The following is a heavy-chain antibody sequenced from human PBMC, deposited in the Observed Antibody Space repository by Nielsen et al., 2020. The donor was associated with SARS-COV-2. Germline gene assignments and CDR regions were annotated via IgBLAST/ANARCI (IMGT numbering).Heavy chain of an antibody. CDR2: IHADGRST. CDR3: ARAETYDSSGYYSPALDY. CDR1: GFTFSNYW. J-gene: IGHJ4*02. Sequence: GSLRLSCVASGFTFSNYWMHWVRQTPGKGLFWVSRIHADGRSTTYADSVKGRFTISRENAKNSLYLQMNSLRAGDTAVYYCARAETYDSSGYYSPALDYWGQGTLVTVSS. D-gene: IGHD3-22*01. V-gene: IGHV3-74*01.